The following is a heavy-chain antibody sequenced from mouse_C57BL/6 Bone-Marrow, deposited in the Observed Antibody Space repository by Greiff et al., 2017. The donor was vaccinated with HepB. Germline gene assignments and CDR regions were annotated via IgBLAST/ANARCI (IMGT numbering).Heavy chain of an antibody. CDR1: GYTFTSYT. J-gene: IGHJ4*01. CDR2: INPSSGYT. D-gene: IGHD1-1*01. Sequence: QVHVKQSGAELARPGASVKMSCKASGYTFTSYTMHWVKQRPGQGLEWIGYINPSSGYTKYNQKFKDKATLTADKSSSTAYMQLSSLTSEDSAVYYCASSSYNYYAMDYWGQGTSVTVSS. V-gene: IGHV1-4*01. CDR3: ASSSYNYYAMDY.